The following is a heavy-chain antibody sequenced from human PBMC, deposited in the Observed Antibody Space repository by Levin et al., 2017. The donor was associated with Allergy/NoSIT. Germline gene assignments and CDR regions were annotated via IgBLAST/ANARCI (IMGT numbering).Heavy chain of an antibody. D-gene: IGHD2/OR15-2a*01. CDR1: GDSINSVNYY. J-gene: IGHJ6*02. CDR2: IYYTGSS. Sequence: SQTLSLTCSVSGDSINSVNYYWSWIRRHPGKGLEWIGYIYYTGSSFYNPSLESRLTISEDKSKNQFSLKLTSVTAADTAVYYCARRVIAKDAMDVWGQGTTVTVSS. CDR3: ARRVIAKDAMDV. V-gene: IGHV4-31*02.